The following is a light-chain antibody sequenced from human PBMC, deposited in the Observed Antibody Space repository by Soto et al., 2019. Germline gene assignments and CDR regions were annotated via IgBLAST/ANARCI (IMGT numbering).Light chain of an antibody. V-gene: IGLV2-14*01. Sequence: QSVLTQPASVSGSPGQSITISCTGTSSDVGGYNYVSWYQQRPGKALKLMIYEVSNRPSGVSNRFSGSKSGNTASLTISGLQAEDEADYYCSSYTSSSTLDVFGTGTKVTVL. CDR3: SSYTSSSTLDV. J-gene: IGLJ1*01. CDR1: SSDVGGYNY. CDR2: EVS.